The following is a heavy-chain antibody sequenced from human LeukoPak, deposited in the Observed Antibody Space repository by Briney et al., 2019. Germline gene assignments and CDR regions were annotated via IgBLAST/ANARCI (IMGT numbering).Heavy chain of an antibody. CDR1: GFTFSYYW. D-gene: IGHD3-9*01. Sequence: PGGSLRLSCAASGFTFSYYWMTWVRQAPGRGLEWVANIDIDGNKKDYVDSVKGRFTISRDTSKNTLFLQMNSLRAEDTAVYYCAKWGDYDILTGYYDPDYWGQGTLVTVSS. CDR2: IDIDGNKK. CDR3: AKWGDYDILTGYYDPDY. J-gene: IGHJ4*02. V-gene: IGHV3-7*03.